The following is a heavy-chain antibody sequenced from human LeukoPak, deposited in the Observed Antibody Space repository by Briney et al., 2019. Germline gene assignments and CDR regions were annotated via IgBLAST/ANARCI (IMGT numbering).Heavy chain of an antibody. D-gene: IGHD5-24*01. Sequence: GGSLRLSCAASGFTFSSYEMNWVRHAPGKGLEWVSGINWNGGSTGYADSVKGRFTISRDNAKNSLYLQMNSLRADDTAVYYCAKSGYNRFDYWGQGTLVTVSS. CDR2: INWNGGST. CDR3: AKSGYNRFDY. CDR1: GFTFSSYE. J-gene: IGHJ4*02. V-gene: IGHV3-20*04.